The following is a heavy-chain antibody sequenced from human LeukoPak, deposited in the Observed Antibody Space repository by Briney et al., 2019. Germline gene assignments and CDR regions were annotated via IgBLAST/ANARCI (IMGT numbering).Heavy chain of an antibody. V-gene: IGHV4-59*01. CDR3: ARDRPGIAVAGDAFDI. J-gene: IGHJ3*02. Sequence: PSETLSLTCTVSGGSISSYYWSWIRQPPGKGLEWIGYLYNRGSTNYNPSLKSRVTISVDTSKNQFSLKSRSVTAADTAVYYCARDRPGIAVAGDAFDIWGQGTMVTVSS. CDR2: LYNRGST. D-gene: IGHD6-19*01. CDR1: GGSISSYY.